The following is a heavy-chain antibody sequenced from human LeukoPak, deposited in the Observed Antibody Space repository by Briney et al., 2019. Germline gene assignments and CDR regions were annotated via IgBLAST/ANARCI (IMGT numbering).Heavy chain of an antibody. J-gene: IGHJ3*02. Sequence: SSETLSLTCAVYGGSFSGYYWSWIRQPPGKGLEWIGEINHSGSTNYNPSLKSRVTISVDTSKNQFSLKLSSVTAADTAVYYCARGRATMVRGVIIGHAFDIWGHGTMVTVSS. D-gene: IGHD3-10*01. CDR2: INHSGST. CDR3: ARGRATMVRGVIIGHAFDI. V-gene: IGHV4-34*01. CDR1: GGSFSGYY.